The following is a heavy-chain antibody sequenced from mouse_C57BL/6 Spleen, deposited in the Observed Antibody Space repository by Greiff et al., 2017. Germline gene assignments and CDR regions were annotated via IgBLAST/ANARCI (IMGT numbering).Heavy chain of an antibody. Sequence: QVQLQQSGAELVRPGPSVKMSCKASGYTFTNYWIGWAKQRPGHGLEWIGDIYPGGGYTNYNEKFKGKATLTADKSSSTAYMQFSSLTSEDSAIYYCASRGDYYGSFDYWGQGTTLTVSS. V-gene: IGHV1-63*01. J-gene: IGHJ2*01. CDR3: ASRGDYYGSFDY. CDR2: IYPGGGYT. D-gene: IGHD1-1*01. CDR1: GYTFTNYW.